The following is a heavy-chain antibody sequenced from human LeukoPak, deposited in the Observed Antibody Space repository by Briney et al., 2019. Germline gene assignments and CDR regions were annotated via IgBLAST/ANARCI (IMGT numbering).Heavy chain of an antibody. V-gene: IGHV3-48*01. D-gene: IGHD3-16*01. Sequence: GGSLRLSCAASGFTFSSFSMNWVRQAPGKGLEWVSYIRASSNGVQYADSVQGRFTISRDNAKNSLYLQMNSLRAEDTAVYYCARDSAYAFDYWGQGTLVTVSS. CDR2: IRASSNGV. CDR3: ARDSAYAFDY. J-gene: IGHJ4*02. CDR1: GFTFSSFS.